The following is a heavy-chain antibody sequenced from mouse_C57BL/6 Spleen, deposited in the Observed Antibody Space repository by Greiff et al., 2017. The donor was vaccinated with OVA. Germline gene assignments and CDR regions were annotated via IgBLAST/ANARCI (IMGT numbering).Heavy chain of an antibody. Sequence: QVQLKESGPGLVAPSQSLSITCTVSGFSLTSYGVHWVRQPPGKGLEWLVVIWSDGSTTYNSALKSRLSISKDNSKSQVFLKMNSLQTDDTAMYYCARHPDYGYDVSYAMDYWGQGTSVTVSS. D-gene: IGHD2-2*01. CDR3: ARHPDYGYDVSYAMDY. V-gene: IGHV2-6-1*01. CDR1: GFSLTSYG. CDR2: IWSDGST. J-gene: IGHJ4*01.